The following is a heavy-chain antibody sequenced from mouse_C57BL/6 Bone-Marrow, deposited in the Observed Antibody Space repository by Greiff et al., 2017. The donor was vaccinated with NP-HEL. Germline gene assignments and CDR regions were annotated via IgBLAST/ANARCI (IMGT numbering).Heavy chain of an antibody. Sequence: DVKLVESGGGLVKPGGSLKLSCAASGFTFSSYAMSWVRQTPEKRLEWVATISDGGSYTYYPDNVKGRFTISRDNAKNNLYLQMSHLKSEDTAMYYCARERTAQAPYYFDYWGQGTTLRVSS. D-gene: IGHD3-2*02. V-gene: IGHV5-4*01. J-gene: IGHJ2*01. CDR3: ARERTAQAPYYFDY. CDR1: GFTFSSYA. CDR2: ISDGGSYT.